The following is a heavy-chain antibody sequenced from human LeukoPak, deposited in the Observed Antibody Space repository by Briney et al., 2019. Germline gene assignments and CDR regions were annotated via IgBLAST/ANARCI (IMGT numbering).Heavy chain of an antibody. CDR2: IYYSGNT. Sequence: SETLSLTCTVSGDSMSSYYWSWIRQPPGKGLEWIGYIYYSGNTNYNPSLKSRVTISVDVSKNQFSLKLSSVTSADTAVYYCARVDPCGGDCYSDYYYYMDVWGKGTTVTVSS. D-gene: IGHD2-21*01. J-gene: IGHJ6*03. CDR3: ARVDPCGGDCYSDYYYYMDV. V-gene: IGHV4-59*01. CDR1: GDSMSSYY.